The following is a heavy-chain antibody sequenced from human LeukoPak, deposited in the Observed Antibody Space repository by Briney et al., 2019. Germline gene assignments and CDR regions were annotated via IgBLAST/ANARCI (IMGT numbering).Heavy chain of an antibody. CDR2: ISSSSSYI. CDR1: GFTFSTYS. V-gene: IGHV3-21*01. CDR3: ATGGLDY. Sequence: GGSLRLSCAASGFTFSTYSMNWVRQAPGKGLEWVSSISSSSSYIYYADSVKGRFTISRDDAKNSLYLRMNSLRVEDTAVYYCATGGLDYWGQGTLVTVSS. J-gene: IGHJ4*02.